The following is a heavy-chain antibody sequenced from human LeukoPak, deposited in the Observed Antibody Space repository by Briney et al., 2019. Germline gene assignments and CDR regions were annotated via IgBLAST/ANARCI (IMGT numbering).Heavy chain of an antibody. J-gene: IGHJ4*02. CDR2: MNPNSGNT. CDR3: ARGLVHLDY. Sequence: LEWMGWMNPNSGNTGYAQKFQGRVTMTRNTSISTAYMELSSLGSEDTAVYYCARGLVHLDYWGQGTLVTVSS. V-gene: IGHV1-8*01. D-gene: IGHD6-13*01.